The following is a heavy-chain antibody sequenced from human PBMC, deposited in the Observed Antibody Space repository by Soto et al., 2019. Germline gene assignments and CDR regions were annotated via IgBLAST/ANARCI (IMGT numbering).Heavy chain of an antibody. J-gene: IGHJ3*02. CDR2: IRQDGGEE. CDR1: GLSFSSHW. Sequence: EVQLVESGGGLVQPGGSLRLSCAASGLSFSSHWMSWVRQAPGRGLEWVANIRQDGGEEQYSYSVKGRFTLSRDNAKNSLYLQMAGLRVDHTAVSYYAKSEGSRFDIRRQGTMVPISS. CDR3: AKSEGSRFDI. V-gene: IGHV3-7*03.